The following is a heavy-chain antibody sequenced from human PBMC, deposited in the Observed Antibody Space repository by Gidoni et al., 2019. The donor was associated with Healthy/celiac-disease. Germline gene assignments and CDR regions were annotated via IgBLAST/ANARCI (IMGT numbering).Heavy chain of an antibody. D-gene: IGHD3-3*01. CDR1: GYTLTRYD. J-gene: IGHJ5*02. Sequence: QVQLVQSGAEVKKPGASVKVSCKASGYTLTRYDINWVRQATGQGLEWMGWMNPNSGNTGYAQKFQGRVTMTRNTSISTAYMELSSLRSEDTAVYYCARGDYDFWSGYYTPWFDPWGQGTLVTVSS. CDR2: MNPNSGNT. CDR3: ARGDYDFWSGYYTPWFDP. V-gene: IGHV1-8*01.